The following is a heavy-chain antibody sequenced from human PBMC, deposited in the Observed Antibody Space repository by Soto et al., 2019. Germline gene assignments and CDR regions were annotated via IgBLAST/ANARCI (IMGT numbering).Heavy chain of an antibody. CDR3: ARQVEVVPAAISGMIDY. J-gene: IGHJ4*02. CDR1: GDSISGYY. Sequence: SETLSLTCTVSGDSISGYYWSWIRQPPGKRPEWLGCIYSSGSTKYNPSLRSRVTLSIDTPRSQFSLRLNSVTAADTAVYYCARQVEVVPAAISGMIDYWGQGTLVTVSS. D-gene: IGHD2-2*01. V-gene: IGHV4-59*08. CDR2: IYSSGST.